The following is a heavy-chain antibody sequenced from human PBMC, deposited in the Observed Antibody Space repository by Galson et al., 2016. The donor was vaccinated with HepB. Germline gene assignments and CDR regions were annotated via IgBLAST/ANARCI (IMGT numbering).Heavy chain of an antibody. J-gene: IGHJ4*02. D-gene: IGHD3-3*01. Sequence: SLRLSCAASGFNFSNYAMSWVRQVPGKGLEWVSTISCSGGSTSYADSVKGRFTISRDNSKNTLYLQMNSLRAEDTAVYYCAKDRGGTIFGVVNTYFDYWGQGTLVTVSS. CDR2: ISCSGGST. V-gene: IGHV3-23*01. CDR3: AKDRGGTIFGVVNTYFDY. CDR1: GFNFSNYA.